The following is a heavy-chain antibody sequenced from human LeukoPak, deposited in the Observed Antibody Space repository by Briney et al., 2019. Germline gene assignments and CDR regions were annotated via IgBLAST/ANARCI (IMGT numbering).Heavy chain of an antibody. J-gene: IGHJ4*02. D-gene: IGHD2-15*01. V-gene: IGHV4-34*01. Sequence: SETLSLTCAVYGGSFSGYYWSWIRQPPGKGLEWIGEINHSGSTNYNPSLKSRVTISVDTSKNQFSLKLSSVTAADTAVYYCARDSGGGLLFDYWGQGTLVTVSS. CDR1: GGSFSGYY. CDR2: INHSGST. CDR3: ARDSGGGLLFDY.